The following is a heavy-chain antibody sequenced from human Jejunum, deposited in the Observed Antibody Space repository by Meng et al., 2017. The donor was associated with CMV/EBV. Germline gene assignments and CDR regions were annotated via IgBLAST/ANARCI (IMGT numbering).Heavy chain of an antibody. V-gene: IGHV1-2*02. CDR3: ARGALGTTTFIDY. D-gene: IGHD2/OR15-2a*01. CDR2: INPNSGGT. Sequence: SAYSLTGSYLHLVRQAPGPGLEWMGWINPNSGGTNSVQKFQGPVTMTRDTSINTAYMELRRLESDDTAVYYCARGALGTTTFIDYWGQGTLVTVSS. J-gene: IGHJ4*02. CDR1: AYSLTGSY.